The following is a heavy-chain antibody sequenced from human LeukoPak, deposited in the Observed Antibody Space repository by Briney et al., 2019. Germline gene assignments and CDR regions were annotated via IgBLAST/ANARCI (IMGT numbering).Heavy chain of an antibody. CDR1: GGSSSGYY. D-gene: IGHD2-2*01. CDR3: ARGSVNYCSSTSCSGAFDI. Sequence: SETLSLTCAVYGGSSSGYYWSWIRQPPGKGLEWIGEINHSGSTNYNPSLKSRVTISVDTYKNQFSLKLSSVTAADTAVYYCARGSVNYCSSTSCSGAFDIWGQGTMVTVSS. CDR2: INHSGST. J-gene: IGHJ3*02. V-gene: IGHV4-34*01.